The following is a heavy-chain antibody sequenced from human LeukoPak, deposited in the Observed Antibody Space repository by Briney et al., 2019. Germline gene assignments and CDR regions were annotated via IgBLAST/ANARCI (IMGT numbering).Heavy chain of an antibody. CDR1: GGSVSSGTYY. J-gene: IGHJ5*02. D-gene: IGHD3-10*01. CDR3: ARNVSRGFDP. CDR2: ISYSGAT. Sequence: SETLSLTCTVSGGSVSSGTYYWTWIRQPPGKGLEWIGYISYSGATKYSPSLKSRVAISVDTSKNQFSLKLTSVTAADTAVYYCARNVSRGFDPWGQGTLVTVSS. V-gene: IGHV4-61*01.